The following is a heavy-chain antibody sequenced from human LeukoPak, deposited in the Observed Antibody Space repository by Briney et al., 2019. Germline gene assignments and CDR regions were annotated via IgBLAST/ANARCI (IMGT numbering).Heavy chain of an antibody. CDR3: ATDGGAAAGSFDY. CDR1: GFTFSSYG. J-gene: IGHJ4*02. V-gene: IGHV3-30*02. CDR2: IRYDGSNK. Sequence: GGSLRLSCAASGFTFSSYGMHWVRQAPGKGLEWVAFIRYDGSNKYYADSVKGRFTISRDNSKNTLYLQMNSLRAEDTAVYYCATDGGAAAGSFDYWGQGTLVTVSS. D-gene: IGHD6-13*01.